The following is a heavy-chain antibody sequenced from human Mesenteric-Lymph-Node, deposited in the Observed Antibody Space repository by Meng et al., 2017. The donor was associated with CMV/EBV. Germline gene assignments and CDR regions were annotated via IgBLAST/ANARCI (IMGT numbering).Heavy chain of an antibody. CDR2: ISGSGGST. Sequence: GESLKISCVGSGFAFNSYAMTWVRQAPGKGLEWVSTISGSGGSTQNADSVKGRFTISRDNSKNTVYLQMDSLRDGDTAVYYCAKGRSTNWYDAFDMWGQGTMVTVSS. V-gene: IGHV3-23*01. D-gene: IGHD1-1*01. CDR3: AKGRSTNWYDAFDM. J-gene: IGHJ3*02. CDR1: GFAFNSYA.